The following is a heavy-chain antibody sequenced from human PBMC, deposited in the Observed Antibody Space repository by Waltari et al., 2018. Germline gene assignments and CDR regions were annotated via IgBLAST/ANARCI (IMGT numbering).Heavy chain of an antibody. CDR2: IYYSGGT. CDR1: GGSISSSSYY. D-gene: IGHD6-13*01. CDR3: ARIEQQLVSSPDY. J-gene: IGHJ4*02. V-gene: IGHV4-39*01. Sequence: QLQLQESGPGLVKPSETLSLTCTVSGGSISSSSYYWGWIRQPPGKGLEWIGGIYYSGGTYYNPSLKSRVTISVDTSKNQFSLKLSSVTAADTAVYYCARIEQQLVSSPDYWGQGTLVTVSS.